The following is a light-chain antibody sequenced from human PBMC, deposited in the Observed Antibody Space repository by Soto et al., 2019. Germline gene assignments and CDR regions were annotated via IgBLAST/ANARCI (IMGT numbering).Light chain of an antibody. CDR1: QSVNKHF. J-gene: IGKJ5*01. V-gene: IGKV3-20*01. CDR3: QQYGTSPYT. CDR2: EAS. Sequence: IVMTQSPGTLSLSPGEMATPYCRGSQSVNKHFLDWSQKTPGQDTRLRGYEASGRHGGIPDRVSGMGSGTDVTLTISRLEAEDFALYYGQQYGTSPYTFGQGTRLEIK.